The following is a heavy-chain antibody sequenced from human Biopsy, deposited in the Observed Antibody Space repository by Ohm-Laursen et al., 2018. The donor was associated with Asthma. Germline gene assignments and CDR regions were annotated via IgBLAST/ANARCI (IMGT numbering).Heavy chain of an antibody. CDR3: ARESSVAGSSDFDY. CDR1: GFTFSSYG. J-gene: IGHJ4*02. V-gene: IGHV3-30*03. Sequence: SLRLSCAASGFTFSSYGMHWVRQAPGKGLEWVAVISYDGSNKYYANSVKGRFTISRDNSKNTLYLQMNSLRAEDTAVYYCARESSVAGSSDFDYWGQGTLVTVSS. D-gene: IGHD6-19*01. CDR2: ISYDGSNK.